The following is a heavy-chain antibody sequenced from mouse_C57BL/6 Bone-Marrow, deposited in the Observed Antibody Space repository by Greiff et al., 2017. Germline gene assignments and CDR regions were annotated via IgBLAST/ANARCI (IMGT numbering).Heavy chain of an antibody. V-gene: IGHV1-69*01. CDR2: IDPSDSYT. J-gene: IGHJ4*01. CDR1: GYTFTSYW. Sequence: QVQLQQPGAELVMPGASVKLSCKASGYTFTSYWMHWVKQRPGQGLEWIGEIDPSDSYTNYNQKFKGKSTLTVDKSSSTAYMQLSSLTSADSAVYYRARDYSNYFYAMDYWGQGTSVTVSS. D-gene: IGHD2-5*01. CDR3: ARDYSNYFYAMDY.